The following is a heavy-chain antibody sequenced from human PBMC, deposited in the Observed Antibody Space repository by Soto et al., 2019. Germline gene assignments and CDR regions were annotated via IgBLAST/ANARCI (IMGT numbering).Heavy chain of an antibody. CDR3: AKDRCISTSCYQSGDYYYYYGMDV. Sequence: PGGSLRLSCAASGFTFSSYAMSWVRQAPGKGLEWVSAISGSGGSTYYADSVKGRFTISRDNSKNTLYLQMNSLRAEDRVVYYCAKDRCISTSCYQSGDYYYYYGMDVWGQGTTVTVSS. CDR2: ISGSGGST. V-gene: IGHV3-23*01. J-gene: IGHJ6*02. D-gene: IGHD2-2*01. CDR1: GFTFSSYA.